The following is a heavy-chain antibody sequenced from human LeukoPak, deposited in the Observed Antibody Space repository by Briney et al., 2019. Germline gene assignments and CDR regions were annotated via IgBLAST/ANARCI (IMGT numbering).Heavy chain of an antibody. CDR3: GGRSGWYRWFDP. CDR1: GGSISSSSYY. Sequence: PSGTLSLTCTVSGGSISSSSYYWGWIRQPPGKGLEWIGSIYYSGSTYYNPSLKSRVTISVDTSKNQFSLKLSSVTAADTAVYYCGGRSGWYRWFDPWGQGTLVTVSS. V-gene: IGHV4-39*01. J-gene: IGHJ5*02. CDR2: IYYSGST. D-gene: IGHD6-19*01.